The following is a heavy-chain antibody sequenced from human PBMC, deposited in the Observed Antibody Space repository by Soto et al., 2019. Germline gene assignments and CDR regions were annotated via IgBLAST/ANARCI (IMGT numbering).Heavy chain of an antibody. CDR3: ARGSWVDVSGLYYMDF. V-gene: IGHV6-1*01. J-gene: IGHJ6*03. CDR2: TYYRYKWYF. Sequence: QVQLQLSGPGLVTPSQTLSLNCAISGDSVSSHSAGCNWIRQTPSRGLEWLGRTYYRYKWYFNYAVSVKRRMTFNPFMSKNQFSRQLRPVTPVDTAVYYCARGSWVDVSGLYYMDFRGKGTTVTVSS. CDR1: GDSVSSHSAG.